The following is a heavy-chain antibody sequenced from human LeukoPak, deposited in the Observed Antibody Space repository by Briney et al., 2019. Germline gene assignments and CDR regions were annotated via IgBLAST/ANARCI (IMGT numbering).Heavy chain of an antibody. CDR1: GITFSSNA. CDR2: ISGSGGST. V-gene: IGHV3-23*01. Sequence: GGSLRLSCAASGITFSSNAMSWVRQAPGKGLEWVSAISGSGGSTYYADSVKGRFTISRDNSKNTLYLQMNSLRAEDTAVYYCAKDFDGRLPVYGNWFDPWGQGTLVTVSS. J-gene: IGHJ5*02. D-gene: IGHD3-9*01. CDR3: AKDFDGRLPVYGNWFDP.